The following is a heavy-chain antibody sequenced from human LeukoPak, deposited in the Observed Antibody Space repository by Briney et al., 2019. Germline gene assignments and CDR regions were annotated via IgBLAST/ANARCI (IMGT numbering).Heavy chain of an antibody. Sequence: EASVKGRFTISRDNSKNILYLQMNSLRAEDTALYYCAKEVAAVGIGAFDVWGQGTMVTVSS. D-gene: IGHD6-13*01. CDR3: AKEVAAVGIGAFDV. J-gene: IGHJ3*01. V-gene: IGHV3-23*01.